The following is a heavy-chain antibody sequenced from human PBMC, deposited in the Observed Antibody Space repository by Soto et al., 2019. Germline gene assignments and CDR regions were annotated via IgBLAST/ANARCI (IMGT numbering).Heavy chain of an antibody. Sequence: QVQLVESGGGLVEPGGSLRLSCAASGFSVGDNYRTWIRQAPGKGLEWLSYSSSSGGYTNYADSVKGRFTISRHNAKNSLYLQMDSLRAEDTAVYFCARSSGRRHVFTFDYGLDVWGQGTTVTVSS. J-gene: IGHJ6*02. D-gene: IGHD3-16*01. V-gene: IGHV3-11*06. CDR1: GFSVGDNY. CDR3: ARSSGRRHVFTFDYGLDV. CDR2: SSSSGGYT.